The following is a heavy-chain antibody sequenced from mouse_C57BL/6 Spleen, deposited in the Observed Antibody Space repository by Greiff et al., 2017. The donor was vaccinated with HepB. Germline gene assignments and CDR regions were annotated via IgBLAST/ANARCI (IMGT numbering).Heavy chain of an antibody. J-gene: IGHJ4*01. Sequence: EVKLMESGGGLVKPGGSLKLSCAASGFTFSSYAMSWVRQTPEKRLEWVATISDGGSYTYYPDNVKGRFTISRDNAKNNLYLQMSHLKSEDTAMYYCARDQGFYYGSFYAMDYWGQGTSVTVAS. CDR3: ARDQGFYYGSFYAMDY. V-gene: IGHV5-4*01. D-gene: IGHD1-1*01. CDR1: GFTFSSYA. CDR2: ISDGGSYT.